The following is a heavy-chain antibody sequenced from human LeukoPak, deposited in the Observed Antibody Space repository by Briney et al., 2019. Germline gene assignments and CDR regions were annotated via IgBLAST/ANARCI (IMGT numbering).Heavy chain of an antibody. CDR2: VSFDGGNI. CDR3: AKGPIYGDYGDY. CDR1: GFTFDMYG. J-gene: IGHJ4*02. V-gene: IGHV3-30*18. D-gene: IGHD4-17*01. Sequence: GGSLRLSCAASGFTFDMYGMHWVRQAPGKGLEWVAIVSFDGGNIYYADSVKGRFTISRDNSKNTLYLQMNSLRAEDTAVYYCAKGPIYGDYGDYWGQGTLVTVSS.